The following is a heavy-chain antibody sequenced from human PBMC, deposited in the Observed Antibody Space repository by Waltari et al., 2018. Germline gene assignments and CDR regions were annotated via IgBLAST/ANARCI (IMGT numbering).Heavy chain of an antibody. V-gene: IGHV4-59*09. J-gene: IGHJ6*02. D-gene: IGHD3-10*01. CDR3: ARGRSPHKLWFGELLSQEPSDYGMDV. CDR2: ST. Sequence: STNYNPSLKSRVTISVDTSKNQFSLKLSSVTAADTAVYYCARGRSPHKLWFGELLSQEPSDYGMDVWGQGTTVTVSS.